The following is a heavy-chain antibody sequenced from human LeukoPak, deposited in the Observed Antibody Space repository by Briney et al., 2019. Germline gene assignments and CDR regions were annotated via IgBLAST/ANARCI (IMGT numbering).Heavy chain of an antibody. Sequence: GGSLRLSCAASGLTFSDYYMSWIRQAPGKGLEWFSYISSSGSTIYYADSVKGRFTISRDNAKNSLYLQMNSLRAEDTAVYYCARDGSGSTWTPNYWGQGTLVTVSS. D-gene: IGHD6-13*01. J-gene: IGHJ4*02. CDR1: GLTFSDYY. CDR2: ISSSGSTI. CDR3: ARDGSGSTWTPNY. V-gene: IGHV3-11*01.